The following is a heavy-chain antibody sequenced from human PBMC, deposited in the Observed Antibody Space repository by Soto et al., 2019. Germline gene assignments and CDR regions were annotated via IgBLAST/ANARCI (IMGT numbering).Heavy chain of an antibody. CDR1: GFTFNSYG. Sequence: PGGSLRLSCAASGFTFNSYGIHWVRQAPGKGLEWVAVISHDGSKTNYADSVKGRFTISRDNSKNMVYLQMNSLRVDDTAVYYCARDRSMVVVVPGYWGQGTLVTVSS. CDR2: ISHDGSKT. V-gene: IGHV3-30*03. D-gene: IGHD2-2*01. J-gene: IGHJ4*02. CDR3: ARDRSMVVVVPGY.